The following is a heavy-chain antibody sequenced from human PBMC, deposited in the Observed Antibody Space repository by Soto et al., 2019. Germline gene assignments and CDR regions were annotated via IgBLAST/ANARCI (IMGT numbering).Heavy chain of an antibody. CDR1: GGSISRGGYY. CDR3: ARDHFGELLRAFDI. J-gene: IGHJ3*02. Sequence: LSLTCTVSGGSISRGGYYWSWIRQHPGKGLEWIGYIYYSGSTYYNPSLKSRVTISVDTSKNQFSLKLSSVTAADTAVYYCARDHFGELLRAFDIWGQGTMVT. CDR2: IYYSGST. V-gene: IGHV4-31*03. D-gene: IGHD3-10*01.